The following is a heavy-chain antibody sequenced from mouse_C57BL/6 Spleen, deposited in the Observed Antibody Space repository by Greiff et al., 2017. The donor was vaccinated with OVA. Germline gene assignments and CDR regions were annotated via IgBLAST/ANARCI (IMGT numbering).Heavy chain of an antibody. CDR1: GYTFTSYW. CDR2: IDPSDSYT. D-gene: IGHD2-5*01. CDR3: ARKYYSNYNFDY. V-gene: IGHV1-50*01. Sequence: QVQLQQPGAELVKPGASVKLSCKASGYTFTSYWMQWVKQRPGQGLEWIGEIDPSDSYTNYNQKFKGKATLTVDTSSSTAYMQLSSLTSEDSAVYYCARKYYSNYNFDYWGQGTTLTVSS. J-gene: IGHJ2*01.